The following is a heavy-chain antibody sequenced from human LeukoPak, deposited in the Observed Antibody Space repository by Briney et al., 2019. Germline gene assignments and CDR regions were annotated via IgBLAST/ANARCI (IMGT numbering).Heavy chain of an antibody. CDR1: GFTFTTYW. V-gene: IGHV3-7*01. D-gene: IGHD1-26*01. Sequence: PGESLRLSCEASGFTFTTYWLGWVRQPPGKGLEWVANIKQDGSEKYYVDSVKGRFTISRDSARNSLYLQMNSLRAEDTAVYYCARDKIVGATYFDYWGQGTLVTVSS. CDR2: IKQDGSEK. CDR3: ARDKIVGATYFDY. J-gene: IGHJ4*02.